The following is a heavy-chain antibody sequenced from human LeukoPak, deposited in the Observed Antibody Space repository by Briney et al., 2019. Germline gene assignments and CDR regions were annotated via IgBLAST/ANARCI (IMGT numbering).Heavy chain of an antibody. V-gene: IGHV4-39*01. J-gene: IGHJ4*02. Sequence: PSETLSLTCTVSGGSISGSSYYWGWIRQPPGKGLEWIGSIYYSGRAFYNPSLKSPVTISVDTSKNQFSLKLRSVTAADTAVYHCARPNIGGRPYGSGSYYFDYWGQGTLVTVSS. D-gene: IGHD3-10*01. CDR2: IYYSGRA. CDR1: GGSISGSSYY. CDR3: ARPNIGGRPYGSGSYYFDY.